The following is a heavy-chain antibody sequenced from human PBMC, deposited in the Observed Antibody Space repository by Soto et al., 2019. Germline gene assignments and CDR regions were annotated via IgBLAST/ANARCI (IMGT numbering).Heavy chain of an antibody. D-gene: IGHD2-2*01. CDR3: ARYCSSTSCQFDP. Sequence: GSSVKVSCKASGYTFTGYYIHWVRQAPGQGLEWMGGINPNSGASNYAQKFQGRVTMTRDTSISTAYMELYRLRSDDTAVYYCARYCSSTSCQFDPWGQGTLVGVSS. J-gene: IGHJ5*02. CDR2: INPNSGAS. V-gene: IGHV1-2*02. CDR1: GYTFTGYY.